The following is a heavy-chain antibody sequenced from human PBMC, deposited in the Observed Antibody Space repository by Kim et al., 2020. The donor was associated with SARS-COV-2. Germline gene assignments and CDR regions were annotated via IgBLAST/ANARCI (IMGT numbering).Heavy chain of an antibody. D-gene: IGHD6-13*01. CDR1: GGSISSYY. V-gene: IGHV4-59*01. Sequence: SETLSLTCTVSGGSISSYYWSWIRQPPGKGLEWIGYIYYSGSTNYNPSLKSRVTISVDTSKNQFSLKLSSVTAADTAVYYCARGGGYSSSWYPGGYYYYGMDVWGQGTTVTVSS. CDR2: IYYSGST. CDR3: ARGGGYSSSWYPGGYYYYGMDV. J-gene: IGHJ6*02.